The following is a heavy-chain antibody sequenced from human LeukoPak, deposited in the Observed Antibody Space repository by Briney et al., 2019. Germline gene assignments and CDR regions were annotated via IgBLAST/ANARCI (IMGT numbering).Heavy chain of an antibody. Sequence: SETLSLTYAGYGVSFCGYYWSWIRQPPGKGLEWIGEINHSESTNYNPSLKSRVTISVDTSKNQFSLKLSSVTAADTAVDYCARAGGDILTGYYYDYWGQGTLVTVSS. J-gene: IGHJ4*02. CDR3: ARAGGDILTGYYYDY. D-gene: IGHD3-9*01. CDR1: GVSFCGYY. V-gene: IGHV4-34*01. CDR2: INHSEST.